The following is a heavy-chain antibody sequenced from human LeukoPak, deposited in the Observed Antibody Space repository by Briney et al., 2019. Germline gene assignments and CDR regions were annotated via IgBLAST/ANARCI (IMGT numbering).Heavy chain of an antibody. CDR2: IGTAGDT. CDR3: ARGEPGFFRSYYYGMDV. Sequence: GGSLRLSCAVSGIALSNYGMSWVHQAPGKGLEWVSAIGTAGDTYYPGSVKGRFTISRENAKNSLYLQMNSLRAGDTAVYYCARGEPGFFRSYYYGMDVWGQGTTVTVSS. CDR1: GIALSNYG. J-gene: IGHJ6*02. D-gene: IGHD1-14*01. V-gene: IGHV3-13*01.